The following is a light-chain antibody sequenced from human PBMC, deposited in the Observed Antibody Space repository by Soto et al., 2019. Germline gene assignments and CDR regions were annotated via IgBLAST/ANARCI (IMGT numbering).Light chain of an antibody. Sequence: EIVLTQSPPTLSLSPGERATLSCRASQSIINNLAWYQQKPGQVPRLLIYDASNRATGIPARFSGSGSETDFTLTISRLQPEDFAVYYCQQYGSSPATFGQGTKVDI. CDR2: DAS. CDR1: QSIINN. CDR3: QQYGSSPAT. V-gene: IGKV3-20*01. J-gene: IGKJ1*01.